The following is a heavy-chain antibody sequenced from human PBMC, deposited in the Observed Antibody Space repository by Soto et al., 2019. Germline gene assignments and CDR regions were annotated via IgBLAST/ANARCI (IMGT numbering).Heavy chain of an antibody. V-gene: IGHV3-30*18. CDR3: AKGAGHYPWVSFYSDV. J-gene: IGHJ6*03. CDR2: ITYDASTS. D-gene: IGHD4-17*01. CDR1: GFTFRESG. Sequence: QVQLVESGGGVVQAGRSLRLSCAASGFTFRESGMFWVRQAPGKGLERVAVITYDASTSYYQDSVKGRFTISRDNSKNTQNLQRNSPRAEDTSVYYCAKGAGHYPWVSFYSDVWGKGSTVTVSS.